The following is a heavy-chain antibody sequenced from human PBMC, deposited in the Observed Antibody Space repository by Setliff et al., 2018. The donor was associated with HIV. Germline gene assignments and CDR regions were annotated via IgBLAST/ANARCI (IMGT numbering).Heavy chain of an antibody. CDR3: ASNWGSVGY. Sequence: ASVKVSCKASEVTFSSYAISWGRQATGQGLEWMGGIIPIFGTANYAQTFQGRVTITTDESTSTAYMELSSLRSEDTAVYYCASNWGSVGYWGQGTLVTVSS. CDR2: IIPIFGTA. D-gene: IGHD7-27*01. CDR1: EVTFSSYA. J-gene: IGHJ4*02. V-gene: IGHV1-69*05.